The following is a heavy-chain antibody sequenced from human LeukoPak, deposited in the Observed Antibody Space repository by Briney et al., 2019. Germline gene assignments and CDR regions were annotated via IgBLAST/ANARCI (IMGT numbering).Heavy chain of an antibody. CDR3: ARRYCSSTSCQAPYYYYYMDV. CDR2: IWYDGSNK. CDR1: GFTFSSYG. D-gene: IGHD2-2*01. V-gene: IGHV3-33*01. J-gene: IGHJ6*03. Sequence: GRSLRLSCAASGFTFSSYGMHWVRQAPGKGLEWVAVIWYDGSNKYYADSVKGRFTISRDNSKNTLYLQMNSLRAEDTAVYYCARRYCSSTSCQAPYYYYYMDVWGKGTTVTVSS.